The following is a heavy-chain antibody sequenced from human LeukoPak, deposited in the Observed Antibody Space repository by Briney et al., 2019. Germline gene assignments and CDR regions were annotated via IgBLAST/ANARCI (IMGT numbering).Heavy chain of an antibody. Sequence: PSETLSLTCTVSGGSISSYYWSWIRQPPGRGLEWIGYIFYSGSSNYNPSLKSRVTISVDTSRNQFSLKLSSVTAADTAVYYCARDRDSSGLRDFGLWGRGTLVTVSA. CDR2: IFYSGSS. D-gene: IGHD3-22*01. CDR3: ARDRDSSGLRDFGL. J-gene: IGHJ2*01. CDR1: GGSISSYY. V-gene: IGHV4-59*01.